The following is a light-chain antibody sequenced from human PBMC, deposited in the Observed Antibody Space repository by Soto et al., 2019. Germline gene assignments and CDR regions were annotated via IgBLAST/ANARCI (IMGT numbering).Light chain of an antibody. V-gene: IGKV3-20*01. CDR2: GTS. Sequence: DIVLTQSPGTLSLSPGERATLSCRASQSIATQFFMWYQQRPGQAPRVLIYGTSTRATGIPDRFSGSGSGTDFTLTISRLEPEDFAVYYCQQYSSSSGYTFGQGTKLEIK. CDR3: QQYSSSSGYT. CDR1: QSIATQF. J-gene: IGKJ2*01.